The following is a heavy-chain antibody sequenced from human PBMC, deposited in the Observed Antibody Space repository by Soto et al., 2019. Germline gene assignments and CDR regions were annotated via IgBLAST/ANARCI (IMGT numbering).Heavy chain of an antibody. CDR3: GRVVVPAECFDY. J-gene: IGHJ4*02. D-gene: IGHD2-2*01. CDR2: ISYDGSNK. V-gene: IGHV3-30*04. CDR1: GFTFSNYA. Sequence: GGSLRLSCAASGFTFSNYAMHWVRQAPGKGLEWVAVISYDGSNKYYEDAVKGRFTISRDISKNTLYLQMNRLRAEDTGVYYGGRVVVPAECFDYWGQGTRVTGSS.